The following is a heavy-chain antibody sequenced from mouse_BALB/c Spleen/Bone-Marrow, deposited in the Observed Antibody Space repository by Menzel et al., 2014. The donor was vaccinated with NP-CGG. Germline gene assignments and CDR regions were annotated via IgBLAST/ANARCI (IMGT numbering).Heavy chain of an antibody. Sequence: VQLQQSGPELVKPGASVKMSCKASGYSFTSYYIHWVKQRPGQGLKWIGWIFPGSDNTKYNEKFKGKATLTADTSSSTAYMHLSSLTSEDSAVYFYARDWDEYYFDYWGQGTTLTVSS. CDR3: ARDWDEYYFDY. CDR2: IFPGSDNT. J-gene: IGHJ2*01. CDR1: GYSFTSYY. D-gene: IGHD4-1*01. V-gene: IGHV1-66*01.